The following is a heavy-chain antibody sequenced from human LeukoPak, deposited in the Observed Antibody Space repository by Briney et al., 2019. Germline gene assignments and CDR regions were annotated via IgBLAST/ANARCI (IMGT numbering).Heavy chain of an antibody. CDR2: IWFDGSNK. D-gene: IGHD3-22*01. CDR3: ARGVGDSSGYYYYFDY. CDR1: GFTFSSYG. J-gene: IGHJ4*02. V-gene: IGHV3-33*01. Sequence: PGGSLRLSCAASGFTFSSYGMHWVRQAPGKGLEWVALIWFDGSNKYYADSVKGRFTISRDNSKNTLYLQMNSLRAEDTAVYHCARGVGDSSGYYYYFDYWGQGTLVTVSS.